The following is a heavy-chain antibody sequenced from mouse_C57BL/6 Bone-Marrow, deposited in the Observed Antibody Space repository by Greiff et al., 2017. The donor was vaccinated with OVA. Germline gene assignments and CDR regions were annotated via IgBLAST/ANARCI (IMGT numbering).Heavy chain of an antibody. J-gene: IGHJ3*01. Sequence: DVKLQESGAELVRPGASVTLSCTASGFNIKDDYMHWVKQRPEQGLEWIGWIDPENGDTEYASKFQGKATITADTSSNPAYLQLSSLTSEDTAVYYCTFYGYYFAYWGQGTLVTVSA. V-gene: IGHV14-4*01. CDR1: GFNIKDDY. CDR2: IDPENGDT. CDR3: TFYGYYFAY. D-gene: IGHD2-3*01.